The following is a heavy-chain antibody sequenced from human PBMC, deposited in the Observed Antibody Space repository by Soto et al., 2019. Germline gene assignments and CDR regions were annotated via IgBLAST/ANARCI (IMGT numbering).Heavy chain of an antibody. Sequence: SETLSLTCTVSGGSISSGGYYWSWIRQHPGKGLEWIGYIYYSGSTYYNPSLKSRVTISVDTSKNQFSLKLSSVTAADTAVYYCARGLGSIFGVATSINYYYMDVWGKGTTVTVSS. CDR1: GGSISSGGYY. J-gene: IGHJ6*03. CDR3: ARGLGSIFGVATSINYYYMDV. D-gene: IGHD3-3*01. V-gene: IGHV4-31*03. CDR2: IYYSGST.